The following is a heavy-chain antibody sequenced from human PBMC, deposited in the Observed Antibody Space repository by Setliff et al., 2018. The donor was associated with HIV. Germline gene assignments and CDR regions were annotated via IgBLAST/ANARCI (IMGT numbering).Heavy chain of an antibody. CDR3: ARGFFSGTVVVTANWFDP. D-gene: IGHD2-21*02. V-gene: IGHV4-31*03. CDR2: IYYSGIT. J-gene: IGHJ5*02. Sequence: PSETLSLTCTVSGDSISSGGYYWSWIRQHPGKGLEWIGYIYYSGITYYNPSLKSRVSISVDTSKNQFSLKLGSVTAADTAVYYCARGFFSGTVVVTANWFDPWGQGTLVTVSS. CDR1: GDSISSGGYY.